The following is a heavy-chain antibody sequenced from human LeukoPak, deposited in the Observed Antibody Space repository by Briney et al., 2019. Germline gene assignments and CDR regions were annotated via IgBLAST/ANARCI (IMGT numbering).Heavy chain of an antibody. V-gene: IGHV4-34*01. D-gene: IGHD2-2*01. J-gene: IGHJ5*02. CDR2: INHSGST. CDR1: GGSFSGYY. CDR3: ARGYCSSTSCYGEIWFDP. Sequence: SETLSLTCAVYGGSFSGYYRSWIRQPPGKGLEWIGEINHSGSTNYNPSLKSRVTISVDTSKNQFSLKLSSVTAADTAVYYCARGYCSSTSCYGEIWFDPWGQGTLVTVSS.